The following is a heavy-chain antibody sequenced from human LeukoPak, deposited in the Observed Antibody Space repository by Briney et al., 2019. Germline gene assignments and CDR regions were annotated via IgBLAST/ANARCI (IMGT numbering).Heavy chain of an antibody. Sequence: PSETLSLTCTVSGGSISSYYWSWIRQPAGKGLEWIGSIYYSGYTYYNPSLKSRVTISVDTSKNQFSLKLSSVTAADTAVYYCARIPGYSSGWLSYYFDYWGQGTLVTVSS. D-gene: IGHD6-19*01. CDR1: GGSISSYY. CDR3: ARIPGYSSGWLSYYFDY. V-gene: IGHV4-59*05. J-gene: IGHJ4*02. CDR2: IYYSGYT.